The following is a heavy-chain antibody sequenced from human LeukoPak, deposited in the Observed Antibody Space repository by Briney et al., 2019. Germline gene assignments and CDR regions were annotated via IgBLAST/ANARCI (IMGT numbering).Heavy chain of an antibody. D-gene: IGHD6-19*01. CDR3: ARWKNSIEVAGRAFDI. Sequence: NTGGSLRLSCAASGFTFSSYSMNWVRQAPGKGLEWVSSISSSSSYIYYADSVKGRFTISRDNAKNSLYLQMNSLRAEDTAVYYCARWKNSIEVAGRAFDIWGQGTMVTVFS. CDR1: GFTFSSYS. J-gene: IGHJ3*02. V-gene: IGHV3-21*01. CDR2: ISSSSSYI.